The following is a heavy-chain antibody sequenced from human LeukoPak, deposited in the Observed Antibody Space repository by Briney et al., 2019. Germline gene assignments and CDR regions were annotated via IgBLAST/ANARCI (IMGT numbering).Heavy chain of an antibody. CDR2: ISGSGGST. D-gene: IGHD4-17*01. Sequence: GGSLRLSCAASGFTFSSYAMSWVRQAPGKGLEWVPAISGSGGSTYYADSVKGRFTISRDNSKNTLYLQMNSLRAEDTAVYYCAKAYGDYVGYGMDVWGQGTTVTVSS. CDR1: GFTFSSYA. V-gene: IGHV3-23*01. J-gene: IGHJ6*02. CDR3: AKAYGDYVGYGMDV.